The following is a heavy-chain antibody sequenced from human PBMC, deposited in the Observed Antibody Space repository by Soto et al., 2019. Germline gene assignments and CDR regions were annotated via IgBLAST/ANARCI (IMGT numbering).Heavy chain of an antibody. Sequence: GVSLILSCAASGFTFSSYAMHWVRQAPGKGLEWVAVISYDGSNKYYADSVKGRFTISRDNSKNTRYLQMNSLRAEDTAVYYCATDRATYKRLDPWGQGTWVTVSS. D-gene: IGHD1-1*01. CDR2: ISYDGSNK. CDR1: GFTFSSYA. CDR3: ATDRATYKRLDP. J-gene: IGHJ5*02. V-gene: IGHV3-30-3*01.